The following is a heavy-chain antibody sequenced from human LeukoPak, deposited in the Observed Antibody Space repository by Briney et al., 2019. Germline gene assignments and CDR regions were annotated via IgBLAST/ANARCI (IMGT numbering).Heavy chain of an antibody. CDR2: GDYSGGT. CDR3: ARLLRDYDSGDY. V-gene: IGHV4-39*07. J-gene: IGHJ4*02. CDR1: GDSFTSVTDY. D-gene: IGHD3-10*01. Sequence: SETLSLTCTVSGDSFTSVTDYWAWIRRPPGKGLGWIASGDYSGGTYYNPSLEGRVTISVDTSDNQFSLKLSSVTAADTAVYYCARLLRDYDSGDYWGQGTLVTVSS.